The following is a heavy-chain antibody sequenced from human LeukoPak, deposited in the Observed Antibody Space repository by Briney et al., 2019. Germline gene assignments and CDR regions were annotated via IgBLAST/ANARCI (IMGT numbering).Heavy chain of an antibody. J-gene: IGHJ3*02. V-gene: IGHV1-18*01. CDR2: ISAYNGNT. CDR1: GYTFTSYG. CDR3: ARSDPGGDAFDI. Sequence: ASLKVSCKASGYTFTSYGISWVRQAPGQGLEWMGWISAYNGNTNYAQKLQGRVTMTTDTSTSTAYMELRSLRSDDTAVYYCARSDPGGDAFDIWGQGTMVTVSS. D-gene: IGHD3-10*01.